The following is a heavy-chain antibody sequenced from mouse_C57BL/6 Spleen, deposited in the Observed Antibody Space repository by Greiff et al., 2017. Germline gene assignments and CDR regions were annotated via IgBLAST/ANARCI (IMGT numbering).Heavy chain of an antibody. CDR3: ARDDSHWYFDV. CDR1: GFTFSDYY. D-gene: IGHD2-4*01. J-gene: IGHJ1*03. Sequence: EVMLVESEGGLVQPGSSMKLSCTASGFTFSDYYMAWVRQVPEKGLEWVANINYDGSSTYYLDSLKSRFIISRDNAKNILYLQMSSLKSEDTATYYCARDDSHWYFDVWGTGTTVTVSS. V-gene: IGHV5-16*01. CDR2: INYDGSST.